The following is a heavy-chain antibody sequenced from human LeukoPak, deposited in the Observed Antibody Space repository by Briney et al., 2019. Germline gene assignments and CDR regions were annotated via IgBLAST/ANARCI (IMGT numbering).Heavy chain of an antibody. J-gene: IGHJ5*02. Sequence: GGSLRLSCAASGFTFSDYYMSWIRQAPGKGLEWVSYISSSRSTIYYADSVKGRFTISRDNAKNSLYLQMNSLRAEDTAVYYCAREGIEVAGNWFDPWGQGTLVTVSS. D-gene: IGHD6-19*01. V-gene: IGHV3-11*04. CDR2: ISSSRSTI. CDR1: GFTFSDYY. CDR3: AREGIEVAGNWFDP.